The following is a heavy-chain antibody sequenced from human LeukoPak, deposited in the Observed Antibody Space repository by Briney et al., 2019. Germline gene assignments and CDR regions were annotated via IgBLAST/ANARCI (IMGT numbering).Heavy chain of an antibody. CDR1: GGSINKNNW. Sequence: SETLSLTCAVSGGSINKNNWWSWVRQPPGQGLEWIGEIYHSGTTNYNPSLKSRVTISVDKSKNQVSLKVTSVTAADTAVYYCARVRGGYSYGYGFDYWGQGTLVTVSS. J-gene: IGHJ4*02. V-gene: IGHV4-4*02. CDR3: ARVRGGYSYGYGFDY. D-gene: IGHD5-18*01. CDR2: IYHSGTT.